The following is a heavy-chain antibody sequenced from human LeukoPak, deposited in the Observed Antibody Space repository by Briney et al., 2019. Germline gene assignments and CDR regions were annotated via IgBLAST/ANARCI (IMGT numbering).Heavy chain of an antibody. V-gene: IGHV3-21*01. CDR1: GFTFSSYS. CDR3: ASTPLRGSLYYFDY. Sequence: GGSLRLSCAASGFTFSSYSMNWVRQAPGKGLEWVPSISSSSSYIYYADSVKGRFTISRDNAKNSLYLQMNSLRAEDTAVYYCASTPLRGSLYYFDYWGQGTLVTVSS. CDR2: ISSSSSYI. J-gene: IGHJ4*02. D-gene: IGHD1-26*01.